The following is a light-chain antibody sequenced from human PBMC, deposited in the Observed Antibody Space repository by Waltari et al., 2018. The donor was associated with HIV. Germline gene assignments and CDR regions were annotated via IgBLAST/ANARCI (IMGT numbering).Light chain of an antibody. CDR1: QTISTY. Sequence: DIQMTPSPSSLSASLGARVIITCRSSQTISTYVNWYQQKPERAPNLLIYAASTLHEGVSSRFSGSGSGTEFNLTINSLQVEDFAVYYCQQSYSGLTFGPGTKVDV. CDR2: AAS. V-gene: IGKV1-39*01. CDR3: QQSYSGLT. J-gene: IGKJ3*01.